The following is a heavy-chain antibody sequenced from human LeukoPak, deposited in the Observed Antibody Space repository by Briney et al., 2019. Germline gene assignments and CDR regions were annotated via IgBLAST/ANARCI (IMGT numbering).Heavy chain of an antibody. CDR1: GFHFSSAL. V-gene: IGHV3-15*01. J-gene: IGHJ4*02. CDR3: FTELDYGLSAYFED. Sequence: KAGGSLRLSCAVSGFHFSSALMTWVRQAPGKGLEWVGRIKTTNDGATTDYAAPVKGRFTISRDDSKDTMYLQMASLKTDDTAVYYCFTELDYGLSAYFEDWGQGTLVTVSS. D-gene: IGHD4/OR15-4a*01. CDR2: IKTTNDGATT.